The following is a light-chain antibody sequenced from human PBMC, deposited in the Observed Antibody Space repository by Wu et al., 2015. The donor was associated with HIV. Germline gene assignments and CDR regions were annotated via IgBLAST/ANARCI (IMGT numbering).Light chain of an antibody. CDR3: LQDYNYPRT. V-gene: IGKV1-6*01. J-gene: IGKJ1*01. Sequence: IQMTQSPSTLSASVGDRVTITCRASQAISTDLGWYQQRPGRAPKLLIHSASSLQSGVPSRFSGSGSGTYFTLTITSLQPEDFATYYCLQDYNYPRTFGQGTKVE. CDR2: SAS. CDR1: QAISTD.